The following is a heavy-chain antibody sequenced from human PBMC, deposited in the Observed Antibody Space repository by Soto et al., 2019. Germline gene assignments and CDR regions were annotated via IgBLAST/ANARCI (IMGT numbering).Heavy chain of an antibody. Sequence: QVQLVQSGAEVKKPGSSVKVSCKASGGTFSTYTVSWVRQAPGQGLEWMGGIIPIFRTANYAQTFQGRVTVTADESTTTSYMELSSLSSEETAVYYCARRYCISTSCHDYRMSVEGQGTTFTDAS. J-gene: IGHJ6*02. V-gene: IGHV1-69*12. D-gene: IGHD2-2*01. CDR2: IIPIFRTA. CDR1: GGTFSTYT. CDR3: ARRYCISTSCHDYRMSV.